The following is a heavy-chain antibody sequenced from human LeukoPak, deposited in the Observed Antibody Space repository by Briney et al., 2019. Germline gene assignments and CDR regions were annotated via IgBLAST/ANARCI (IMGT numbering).Heavy chain of an antibody. V-gene: IGHV3-20*04. Sequence: PGGSLRLSCAASGFTFDDYGMSWVRQAPGKGLEWVSGINWNGGSTGYADSVKGRFTISRDNAKNSLYLQMNSLRAEDTALYYCARVCGYGDYGCVAYYYYMDVWGKGTTVTVSS. D-gene: IGHD4-17*01. CDR2: INWNGGST. CDR3: ARVCGYGDYGCVAYYYYMDV. J-gene: IGHJ6*03. CDR1: GFTFDDYG.